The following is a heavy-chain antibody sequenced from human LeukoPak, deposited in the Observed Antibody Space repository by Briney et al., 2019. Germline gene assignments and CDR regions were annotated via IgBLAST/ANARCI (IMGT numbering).Heavy chain of an antibody. CDR2: ISYGGRNE. J-gene: IGHJ3*01. D-gene: IGHD7-27*01. CDR3: AREDDDWGPNTLDV. V-gene: IGHV3-30*04. Sequence: GGSLRLSCAASGFTFSSHVMHWVRQAPGKGLEWVAGISYGGRNEYYADSVKGRFTISRDNSKNTLFLQLNSLRAEDTAVYYCAREDDDWGPNTLDVWGQGTVVTVSS. CDR1: GFTFSSHV.